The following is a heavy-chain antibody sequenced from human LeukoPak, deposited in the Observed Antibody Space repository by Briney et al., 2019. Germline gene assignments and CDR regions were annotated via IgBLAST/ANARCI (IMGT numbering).Heavy chain of an antibody. CDR1: GFTFSSYS. V-gene: IGHV3-21*01. J-gene: IGHJ4*02. D-gene: IGHD3-10*01. CDR2: ISSSSSYK. CDR3: TRDLVYGSGSSDY. Sequence: GGSLRLSCVASGFTFSSYSMNWVRQAPGKGLEWVSSISSSSSYKYYTDSVKGRFTISRDNAKNSLYLQMNSLRAEDTAVYYCTRDLVYGSGSSDYWGQGTLVTVSS.